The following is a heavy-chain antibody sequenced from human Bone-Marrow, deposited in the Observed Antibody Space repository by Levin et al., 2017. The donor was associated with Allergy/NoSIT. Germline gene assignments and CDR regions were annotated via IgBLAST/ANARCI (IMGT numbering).Heavy chain of an antibody. D-gene: IGHD3-10*01. V-gene: IGHV4-31*03. Sequence: ASETLSLTCTVSGGSINSAGYYWSWIRQFPGKGLEYIGYIYSSGGTYYNPSLKSRVSISLDTSKNHFSLKLNSVTAADTAVYFCARDKYYGSGNTDWPDPWGQGTLVTVSS. CDR2: IYSSGGT. CDR3: ARDKYYGSGNTDWPDP. J-gene: IGHJ5*02. CDR1: GGSINSAGYY.